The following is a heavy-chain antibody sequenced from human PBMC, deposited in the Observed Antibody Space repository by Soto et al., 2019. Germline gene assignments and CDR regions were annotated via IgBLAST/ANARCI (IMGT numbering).Heavy chain of an antibody. CDR2: IHPGDSAT. D-gene: IGHD2-2*01. V-gene: IGHV5-51*01. J-gene: IGHJ5*02. CDR3: AKRAWTSHDLSSLHWFDP. Sequence: GESLKISCKGSGFIFADVWIGWVRQMPDKGLEWVGIIHPGDSATHYSPSFQGHVTISADNSISTMYLQWDSLRASDTGIYYCAKRAWTSHDLSSLHWFDPWGQGTLVTV. CDR1: GFIFADVW.